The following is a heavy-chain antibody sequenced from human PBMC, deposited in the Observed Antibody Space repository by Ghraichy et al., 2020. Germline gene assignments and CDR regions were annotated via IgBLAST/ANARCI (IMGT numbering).Heavy chain of an antibody. CDR2: FDPEDGET. CDR3: ATGLGYMVQGVTTHYYYYYMDV. D-gene: IGHD3-10*01. Sequence: ASVKVSCKVSGYTLTELSMHWVRQAPGKGLEWMGGFDPEDGETIYAQKFQGRVTMTEDTSTDTAYMELSSLRSEDTAVYYCATGLGYMVQGVTTHYYYYYMDVWGKGTTVTVSS. J-gene: IGHJ6*03. CDR1: GYTLTELS. V-gene: IGHV1-24*01.